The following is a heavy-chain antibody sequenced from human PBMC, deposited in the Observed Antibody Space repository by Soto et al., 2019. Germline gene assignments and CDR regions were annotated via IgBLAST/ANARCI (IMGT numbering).Heavy chain of an antibody. J-gene: IGHJ4*02. Sequence: SETLSLTCAVYGGSFSGYYWSWIRQPPGKGLEWIGEINHSGSTNYNPSLKSRVTISVDTSKNQFSLKLSSVTAADTAVYYCARAVAGTGRDTDYWGQGTLVTVPS. V-gene: IGHV4-34*01. CDR2: INHSGST. CDR1: GGSFSGYY. CDR3: ARAVAGTGRDTDY. D-gene: IGHD6-19*01.